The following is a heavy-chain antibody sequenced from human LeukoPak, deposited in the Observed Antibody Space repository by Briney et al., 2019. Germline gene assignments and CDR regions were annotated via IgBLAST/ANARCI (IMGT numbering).Heavy chain of an antibody. D-gene: IGHD3-9*01. V-gene: IGHV4-39*07. CDR1: SGSISSRGSY. CDR3: ARISLTGYAPISGYFDY. J-gene: IGHJ4*02. Sequence: PSETLSLTCTVSSGSISSRGSYWGWIRQPPGKGLEWVARIYSSGSTYYNPSLKSRVTISINTSKNQFSLKLNSVTAADTAVYYCARISLTGYAPISGYFDYWGQGTLVTVSS. CDR2: IYSSGST.